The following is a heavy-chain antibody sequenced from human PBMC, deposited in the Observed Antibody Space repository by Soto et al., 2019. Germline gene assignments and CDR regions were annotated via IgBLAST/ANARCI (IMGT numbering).Heavy chain of an antibody. Sequence: XGSLRLSCAASGFTFSSYRMNWVRQAPGKGLDWVSSISSSSSYIYYADSVKGRFTISRDNAKNSLYLQMNSLRAEDTAVYYCARGRGVVTADIWSPHDAFDFWGQGTMVTVSS. D-gene: IGHD2-2*01. CDR2: ISSSSSYI. J-gene: IGHJ3*01. V-gene: IGHV3-21*01. CDR3: ARGRGVVTADIWSPHDAFDF. CDR1: GFTFSSYR.